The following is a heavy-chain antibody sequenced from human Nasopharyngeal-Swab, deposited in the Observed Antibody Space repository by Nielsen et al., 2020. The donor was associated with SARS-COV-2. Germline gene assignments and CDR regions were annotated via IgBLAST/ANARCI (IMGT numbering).Heavy chain of an antibody. CDR3: AREDDYDILTGYPKPLDY. Sequence: WIRQPPGKGLEWIGYIYYSGSTYYNPSLKSRVTISVDTSKNQFSLKLSSVTAADTAVYYCAREDDYDILTGYPKPLDYWGQGTLVTVSS. CDR2: IYYSGST. J-gene: IGHJ4*02. D-gene: IGHD3-9*01. V-gene: IGHV4-31*02.